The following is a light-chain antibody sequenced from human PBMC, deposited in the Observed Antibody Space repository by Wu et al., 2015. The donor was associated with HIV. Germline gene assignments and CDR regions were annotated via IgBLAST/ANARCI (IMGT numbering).Light chain of an antibody. CDR1: QSVSSTY. V-gene: IGKV3-20*01. J-gene: IGKJ4*01. Sequence: EIVMTQSPATLSVPPGERATLSCRASQSVSSTYLAWYQQKPGQAPRLLIYGASNRATGIPDRFSGSGSGTDFTLTISRLEPEDFAVYYCHQNSNSPLTFGGGPRWRS. CDR3: HQNSNSPLT. CDR2: GAS.